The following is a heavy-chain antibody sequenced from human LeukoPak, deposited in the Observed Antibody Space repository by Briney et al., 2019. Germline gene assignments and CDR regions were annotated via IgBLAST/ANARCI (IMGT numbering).Heavy chain of an antibody. V-gene: IGHV3-48*01. Sequence: GGSLRLSCAASGFTFSSYSMNWVRQAPGKGLEWVSYISSSSSTIYYADSVKGRFTISRDNSKNTLYLQMNSLRAEDTAVYYCAIRRYDSSGYYYLGNDPWGQGTLVTVSS. CDR2: ISSSSSTI. J-gene: IGHJ5*02. D-gene: IGHD3-22*01. CDR3: AIRRYDSSGYYYLGNDP. CDR1: GFTFSSYS.